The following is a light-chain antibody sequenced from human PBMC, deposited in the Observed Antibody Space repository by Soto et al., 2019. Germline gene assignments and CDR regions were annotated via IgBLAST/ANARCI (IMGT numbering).Light chain of an antibody. J-gene: IGLJ1*01. CDR1: SSDVGGYNY. CDR3: SSYTSSSTLRV. Sequence: QSVLTQPASVSGSPGLSITISCTGTSSDVGGYNYVSWYQQHPGKAPKLMIYDVSNRPSGVSNRFSGSKSGNTASLTISGLQAEDEADYYCSSYTSSSTLRVFGTGTKLTVL. V-gene: IGLV2-14*01. CDR2: DVS.